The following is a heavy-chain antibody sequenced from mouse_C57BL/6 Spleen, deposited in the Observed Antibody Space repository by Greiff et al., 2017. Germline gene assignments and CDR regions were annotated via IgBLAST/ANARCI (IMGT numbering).Heavy chain of an antibody. V-gene: IGHV1-82*01. CDR1: GYAFSSSW. J-gene: IGHJ4*01. CDR3: ARRVDYYAMDY. CDR2: IYPGEGDT. Sequence: QVQLQQSGPELVKPGASVKISCKASGYAFSSSWMNWVKQRPGKGLEWIGRIYPGEGDTNYNGKFKGKATLTADKSSSTAYMQLSSLTSEDSAVYFCARRVDYYAMDYWGQGTSVTVSS. D-gene: IGHD1-1*02.